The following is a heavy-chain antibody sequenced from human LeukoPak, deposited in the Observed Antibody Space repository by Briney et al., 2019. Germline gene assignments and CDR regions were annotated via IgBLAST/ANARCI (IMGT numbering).Heavy chain of an antibody. CDR2: ISSSSSTI. CDR1: GFTFSSYS. V-gene: IGHV3-48*01. Sequence: GGSLRLSCAASGFTFSSYSMNWVRQAPGKGLEWVSYISSSSSTIYYADPVKGRFTISRDNAKNSLYLQMNSLRAEDTAVYYCARSSSSSWAGFYYYYYGMDVWGQGTTVTVSS. CDR3: ARSSSSSWAGFYYYYYGMDV. J-gene: IGHJ6*02. D-gene: IGHD6-13*01.